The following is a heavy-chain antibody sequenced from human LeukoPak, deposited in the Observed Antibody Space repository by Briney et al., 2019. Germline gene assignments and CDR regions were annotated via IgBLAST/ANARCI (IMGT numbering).Heavy chain of an antibody. CDR3: ARDYYGSGSYVD. CDR2: IYYSGST. Sequence: SETLSLTCTVSGGSISSGGYYWRWVRQHPGKGLEWIGYIYYSGSTYYNPSLKSRVTISVDTSKNQFSLKLSSVTAADTAVYYCARDYYGSGSYVDWGQGTLVTVSS. J-gene: IGHJ4*02. V-gene: IGHV4-31*03. D-gene: IGHD3-10*01. CDR1: GGSISSGGYY.